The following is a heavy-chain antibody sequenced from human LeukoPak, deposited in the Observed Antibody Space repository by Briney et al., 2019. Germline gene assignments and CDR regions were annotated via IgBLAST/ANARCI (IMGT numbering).Heavy chain of an antibody. D-gene: IGHD3-3*01. Sequence: GGSLRLSCAASGFTISSYAMSWVRQAPGKGLEWVSAISGSGGSTYYADSVKGRLTISRDNSKNTLYLQMNSLRAEDTAVYYCAKDVYDFWSGYYFDYWGQGTLVTVSS. CDR1: GFTISSYA. J-gene: IGHJ4*02. CDR3: AKDVYDFWSGYYFDY. V-gene: IGHV3-23*01. CDR2: ISGSGGST.